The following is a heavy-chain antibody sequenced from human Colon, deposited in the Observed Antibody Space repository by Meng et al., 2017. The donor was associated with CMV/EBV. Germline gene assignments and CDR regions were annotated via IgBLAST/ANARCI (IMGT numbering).Heavy chain of an antibody. CDR1: SISSGGYY. CDR2: IYYSGRT. Sequence: SISSGGYYWSWIRQPPGKGLEWIGFIYYSGRTIYNPSLKSRVTMSVDTSENQFSLKLTSVTAADAAVYFCAKVGLGASTEIYYFDYWGQGALVTVSS. D-gene: IGHD1-26*01. CDR3: AKVGLGASTEIYYFDY. V-gene: IGHV4-61*08. J-gene: IGHJ4*02.